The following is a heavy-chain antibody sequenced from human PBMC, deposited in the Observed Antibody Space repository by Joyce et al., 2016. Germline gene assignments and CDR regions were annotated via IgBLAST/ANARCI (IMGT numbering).Heavy chain of an antibody. D-gene: IGHD4-17*01. CDR1: GDSISSDYY. V-gene: IGHV4-30-4*01. Sequence: QVQLQDSGPGLVKPSQTLSLTCTVFGDSISSDYYWRWVRQPPGEGLEYIGYIYYSGRTNYNPTLKRRLTTSLDTSKNQFFLRLTSVTAADTAVYYCARFQDDGDYYDYWGQGTLVTVSS. J-gene: IGHJ4*02. CDR3: ARFQDDGDYYDY. CDR2: IYYSGRT.